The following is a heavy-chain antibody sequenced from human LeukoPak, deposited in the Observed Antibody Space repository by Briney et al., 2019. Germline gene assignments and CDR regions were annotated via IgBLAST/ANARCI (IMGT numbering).Heavy chain of an antibody. CDR1: GYTFTSYG. D-gene: IGHD3-22*01. CDR3: ARGITYYYDSSGYYYDY. Sequence: ASVKVSCKASGYTFTSYGISWVRQAPGQGLEWMGRIIPILGIANYAQKFQGRVTITADKSTSTAYMELSSLRSEDTAVYYCARGITYYYDSSGYYYDYWGQGTLVTVSS. CDR2: IIPILGIA. J-gene: IGHJ4*02. V-gene: IGHV1-69*04.